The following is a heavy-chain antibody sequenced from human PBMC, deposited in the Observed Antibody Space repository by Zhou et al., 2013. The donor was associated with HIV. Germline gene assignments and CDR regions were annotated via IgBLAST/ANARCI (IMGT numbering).Heavy chain of an antibody. CDR3: ATYNRGDSNPGYYYYYYMDV. CDR1: GGTFSSYA. Sequence: QVQLVQSGAEVKKPGSSVKVSCKASGGTFSSYAINWVRQAPGQGLEWMGAIIPFFGTPHYAQKFQDRVTILTDESTNTAYMELSSLRSEDTAVYYCATYNRGDSNPGYYYYYYMDVWGKGTTVTVSS. D-gene: IGHD4-4*01. CDR2: IIPFFGTP. V-gene: IGHV1-69*05. J-gene: IGHJ6*03.